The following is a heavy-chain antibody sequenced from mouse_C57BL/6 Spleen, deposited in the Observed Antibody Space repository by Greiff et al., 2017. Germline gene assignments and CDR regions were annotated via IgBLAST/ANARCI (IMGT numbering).Heavy chain of an antibody. Sequence: QVQLQQPGAELVKPGASVKMSCTASGYTFTGYWITWVKQRPGQGLEWIGDIYPGSGGTNYTEKFKSKATLTVDTSSNTAYMQLSSLTSEDASVYNCARRFAYWGQGTLVTVSA. CDR3: ARRFAY. CDR1: GYTFTGYW. CDR2: IYPGSGGT. J-gene: IGHJ3*01. V-gene: IGHV1-55*01.